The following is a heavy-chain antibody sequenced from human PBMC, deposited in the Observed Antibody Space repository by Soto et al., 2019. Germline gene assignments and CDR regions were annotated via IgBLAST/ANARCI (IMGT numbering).Heavy chain of an antibody. V-gene: IGHV4-30-4*01. CDR1: GASISGGDYY. CDR2: IYYTGNS. Sequence: QVQLQESGPGLVKPSQTLSLTCTVSGASISGGDYYWTWIRQPPGKGLEWIGSIYYTGNSYYNPPLKTRVSISVDPSNDQFSLRLSSVTAADTAVYYCARATYDSSTYYLDSWGQGTLVTVSA. CDR3: ARATYDSSTYYLDS. D-gene: IGHD3-22*01. J-gene: IGHJ4*02.